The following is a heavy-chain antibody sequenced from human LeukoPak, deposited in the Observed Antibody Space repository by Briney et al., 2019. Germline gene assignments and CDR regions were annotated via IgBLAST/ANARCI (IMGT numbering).Heavy chain of an antibody. J-gene: IGHJ6*02. V-gene: IGHV3-33*08. Sequence: PGRSLRLSCAASEFTFGSFAMHWVRQAPGKGLEWVAVIWYDGSNKYYADSVKGRFTISRDNSKNTLYLQMNSLRAEDTAVYYCAREGRSPRRDYYYGMDVWGQGTTVTVSS. CDR3: AREGRSPRRDYYYGMDV. CDR1: EFTFGSFA. CDR2: IWYDGSNK.